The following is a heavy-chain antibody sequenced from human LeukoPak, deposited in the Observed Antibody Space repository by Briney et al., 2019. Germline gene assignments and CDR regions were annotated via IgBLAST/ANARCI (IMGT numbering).Heavy chain of an antibody. Sequence: SETLSLTCAVYGGSFSGYYWSWIRQPAGKGLEWIGRIYTSGSTNYNPSLKSRVTMSVDTSKNQFSLKLSSVTAADTAVYYCARSIVGAYYFDYWGQGTLVTVSS. CDR3: ARSIVGAYYFDY. V-gene: IGHV4-59*10. J-gene: IGHJ4*02. CDR1: GGSFSGYY. CDR2: IYTSGST. D-gene: IGHD1-26*01.